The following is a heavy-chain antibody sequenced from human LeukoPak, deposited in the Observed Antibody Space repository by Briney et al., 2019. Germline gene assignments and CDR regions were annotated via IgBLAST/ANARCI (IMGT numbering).Heavy chain of an antibody. V-gene: IGHV3-23*01. CDR1: GFTFSSYA. CDR2: ISGSGGST. D-gene: IGHD4-17*01. CDR3: AKRASKAVTTFVDY. J-gene: IGHJ4*02. Sequence: QPGGSLRLSCAASGFTFSSYAMSWVRQAPGKGLEWVSAISGSGGSTYYADCVKGRFTISRDNSKNTLYLQMNSLRAEDTAVYYCAKRASKAVTTFVDYWGQGTLVTVSS.